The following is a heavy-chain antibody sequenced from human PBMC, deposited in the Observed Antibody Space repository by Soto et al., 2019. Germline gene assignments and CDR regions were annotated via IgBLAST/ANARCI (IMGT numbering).Heavy chain of an antibody. CDR3: AKDEGSGSYYITGDY. CDR1: GFSFSSYG. V-gene: IGHV3-30*18. J-gene: IGHJ4*02. D-gene: IGHD3-10*01. Sequence: VQLVESGGGVVQPGRSLRLSCAASGFSFSSYGMHWVRQAPGKGLEWVAVISHDGSNKYYADSVKGRITISRDNSKNTLYLQMNSLRAEDTAVYYCAKDEGSGSYYITGDYWGQGTLVTVSS. CDR2: ISHDGSNK.